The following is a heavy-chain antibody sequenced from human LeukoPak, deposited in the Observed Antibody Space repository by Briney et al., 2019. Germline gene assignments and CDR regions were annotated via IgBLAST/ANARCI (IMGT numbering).Heavy chain of an antibody. Sequence: GGSLRLSCAASGFTFNNYAMSWGRQAPGEGLEWVSVNSGSGGSTYYADSVKGRFTISRDNSKNTLYLQMNSLRAEETAVYYCAKDRGVIVPAGMATWGQGTLVTVSS. CDR2: NSGSGGST. J-gene: IGHJ5*02. CDR1: GFTFNNYA. V-gene: IGHV3-23*01. D-gene: IGHD2-2*01. CDR3: AKDRGVIVPAGMAT.